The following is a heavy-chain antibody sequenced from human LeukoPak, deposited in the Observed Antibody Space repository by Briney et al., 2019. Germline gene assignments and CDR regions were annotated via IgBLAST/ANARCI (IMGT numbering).Heavy chain of an antibody. CDR1: GGSISAGTSY. D-gene: IGHD2-15*01. Sequence: SETLSLTCTVSGGSISAGTSYWSWIRQPAGKGLEWIGRIYTSGSTNYNPSLKSRVAMSVDTSKNQFSLDLTSVTAADAAVYYCARDCSGGTCYLGVLDYWGQGIRVTVSS. CDR3: ARDCSGGTCYLGVLDY. J-gene: IGHJ4*02. V-gene: IGHV4-61*02. CDR2: IYTSGST.